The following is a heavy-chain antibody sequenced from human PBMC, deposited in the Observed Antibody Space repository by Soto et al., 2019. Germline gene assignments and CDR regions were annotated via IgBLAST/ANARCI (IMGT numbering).Heavy chain of an antibody. V-gene: IGHV3-30-3*01. CDR3: ARDWARTGDY. CDR2: ISYDGSNK. CDR1: GFTFSSYA. Sequence: GGSLRLSCAASGFTFSSYAMHWVRQAPGKGLEWVAVISYDGSNKYYADSVKGRFTISRDNSKNTLYLQMNSLRAEDTAVYYCARDWARTGDYWGQGTLVTVSS. D-gene: IGHD6-6*01. J-gene: IGHJ4*02.